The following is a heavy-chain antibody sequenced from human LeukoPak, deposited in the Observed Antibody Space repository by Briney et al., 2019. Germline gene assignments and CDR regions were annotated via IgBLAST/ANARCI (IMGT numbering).Heavy chain of an antibody. CDR3: AKDNGGYAFDY. D-gene: IGHD5-12*01. V-gene: IGHV1-2*02. Sequence: GASVKVSCKASGYTFTGYYMHWVRQAPGQGLEWMGWINPNSGGTNYAQKFQGRVTMTRNTSISTAYMELSSLRAEDTAVYYCAKDNGGYAFDYWGQGTLVTVSS. J-gene: IGHJ4*02. CDR2: INPNSGGT. CDR1: GYTFTGYY.